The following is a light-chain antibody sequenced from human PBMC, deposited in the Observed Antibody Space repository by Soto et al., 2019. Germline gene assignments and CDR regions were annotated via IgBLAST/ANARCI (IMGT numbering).Light chain of an antibody. CDR3: SSYTSTSTLVI. V-gene: IGLV2-14*03. CDR2: DVS. J-gene: IGLJ2*01. Sequence: QSALTQPASVSGSPGQSITSSCTGTSSDVGGYNYVAWYQHHPGKAPKVMIYDVSNRPSGVSNRFSGSKSGNTASLTISGLQAEDEADYYCSSYTSTSTLVIFGGGTKLTVL. CDR1: SSDVGGYNY.